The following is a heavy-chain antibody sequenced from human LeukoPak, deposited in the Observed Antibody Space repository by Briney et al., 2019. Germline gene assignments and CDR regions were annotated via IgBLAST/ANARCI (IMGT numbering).Heavy chain of an antibody. CDR2: ISYDGSNK. CDR3: ARYLRFFDF. V-gene: IGHV3-30*03. Sequence: GGSLRLSCAASGFTFSSYGMHWVRQAPGKGLEWVAVISYDGSNKYYADSVKGRFTISRDNAKNSLFLQMNSLRAEDTAVYYCARYLRFFDFWGQGILVTVSS. CDR1: GFTFSSYG. J-gene: IGHJ4*02. D-gene: IGHD4-17*01.